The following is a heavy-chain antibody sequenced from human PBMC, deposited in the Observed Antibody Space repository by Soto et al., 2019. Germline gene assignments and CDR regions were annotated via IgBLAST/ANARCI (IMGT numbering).Heavy chain of an antibody. Sequence: QVPLVESGGGVVQPGRSLRLSCAASGFTFSSYAMHWVRQAPGKGLEWVAVISYDGSNKYYADSVKGRFTISRDNSKNTLYLQMNSLRAEDTAVYYCARDGSSSGWKELDYWGQGTLVTVSS. J-gene: IGHJ4*02. D-gene: IGHD6-19*01. CDR1: GFTFSSYA. V-gene: IGHV3-30-3*01. CDR2: ISYDGSNK. CDR3: ARDGSSSGWKELDY.